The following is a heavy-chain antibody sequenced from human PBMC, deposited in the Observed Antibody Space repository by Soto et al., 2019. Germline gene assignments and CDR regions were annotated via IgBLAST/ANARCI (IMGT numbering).Heavy chain of an antibody. V-gene: IGHV1-69*06. CDR3: ARGGYYDFWSGYSPYYYGMDV. J-gene: IGHJ6*02. Sequence: SVKVSCKASGGTFRSYAISWVRQAPGQGLEWMGGIIPIFGTANYAQKFQGRVTITADKSTSTAYMELSSLRAEDTAVYYCARGGYYDFWSGYSPYYYGMDVWGQGTTVTVS. CDR1: GGTFRSYA. D-gene: IGHD3-3*01. CDR2: IIPIFGTA.